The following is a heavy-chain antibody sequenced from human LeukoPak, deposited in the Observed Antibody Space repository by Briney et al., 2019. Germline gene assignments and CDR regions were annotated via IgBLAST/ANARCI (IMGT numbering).Heavy chain of an antibody. CDR1: GFTFSSYA. CDR3: AKELDYYGSGIPVPYYYYGMDV. J-gene: IGHJ6*02. Sequence: GGSLRLSCAASGFTFSSYAMSWVRQAPGKGLEWVSAISGSGGSTYYADSVKGRFTISRDNSKNTLYLQMNSLRAEDTAVYYCAKELDYYGSGIPVPYYYYGMDVWGQGTTVTVSS. CDR2: ISGSGGST. V-gene: IGHV3-23*01. D-gene: IGHD3-10*01.